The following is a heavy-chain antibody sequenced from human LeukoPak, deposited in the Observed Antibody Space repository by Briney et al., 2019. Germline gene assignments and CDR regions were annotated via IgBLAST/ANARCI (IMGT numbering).Heavy chain of an antibody. CDR2: IYYSGST. V-gene: IGHV4-59*01. D-gene: IGHD6-6*01. CDR3: ARARWAACPDY. Sequence: PSETLSLTCTVSGGSISSYYWSWIRQPPGKGLEWIGYIYYSGSTNYNPSLKSRVTISVDTSKNQFSLKLSSVTAADTAVYYCARARWAACPDYWGQGTLVTVSS. CDR1: GGSISSYY. J-gene: IGHJ4*02.